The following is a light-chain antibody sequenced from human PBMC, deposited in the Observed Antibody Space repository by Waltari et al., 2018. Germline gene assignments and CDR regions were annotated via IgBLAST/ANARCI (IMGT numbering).Light chain of an antibody. CDR2: EVT. J-gene: IGLJ3*02. CDR1: STAVEGYDP. Sequence: QSALTQPPSASGSLGQSITIPCTGISTAVEGYDPVFWYQQHPGKAPKLLIYEVTKRTSGVPDRFSGSKSDNTASLTVSGLQAEDEADYYCSSYAGGSSLMFGGGTKLTVL. CDR3: SSYAGGSSLM. V-gene: IGLV2-8*01.